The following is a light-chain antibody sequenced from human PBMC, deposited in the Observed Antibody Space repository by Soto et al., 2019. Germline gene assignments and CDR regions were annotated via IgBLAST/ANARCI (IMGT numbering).Light chain of an antibody. J-gene: IGKJ4*01. CDR1: HPININ. CDR3: QQYQRYPPS. V-gene: IGKV1-16*01. Sequence: DIQMTQSPSSLSASVGDRVTITCRASHPININLVWFQQKPGKAPKSLIYDATHLQSGVPSRFSGSGGGTDFTLTIGSLQPEDVATYYCQQYQRYPPSFGGGTKLEIK. CDR2: DAT.